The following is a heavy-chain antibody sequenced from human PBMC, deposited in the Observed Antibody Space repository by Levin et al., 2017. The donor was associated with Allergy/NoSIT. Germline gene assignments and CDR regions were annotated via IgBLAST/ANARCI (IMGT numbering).Heavy chain of an antibody. J-gene: IGHJ6*02. Sequence: RSQTLSLTCSVSGGSVRSGTYYWSWIRRPPGKGLEWIGYINYRGVTKYNPSLKSRVTISVDTSKNEFSLKVTSVTAADTAVYYCARNRIIVSGGNDYYYGMDVWGQGTTVTVSS. CDR2: INYRGVT. D-gene: IGHD5/OR15-5a*01. CDR3: ARNRIIVSGGNDYYYGMDV. V-gene: IGHV4-61*01. CDR1: GGSVRSGTYY.